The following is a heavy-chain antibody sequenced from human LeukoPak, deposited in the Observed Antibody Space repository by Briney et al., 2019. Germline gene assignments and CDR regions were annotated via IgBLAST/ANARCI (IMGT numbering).Heavy chain of an antibody. Sequence: PGGSLRLSCAASGFTFSNYWMSWVRQTPGKGLEWVANIKQDGSEQYYVDSMEGRFTVSRDNAKNSLSLQMNSLRAGDTAVYYCARNSGWSVDYWGQGALVTVS. CDR3: ARNSGWSVDY. J-gene: IGHJ4*02. V-gene: IGHV3-7*01. CDR1: GFTFSNYW. D-gene: IGHD6-19*01. CDR2: IKQDGSEQ.